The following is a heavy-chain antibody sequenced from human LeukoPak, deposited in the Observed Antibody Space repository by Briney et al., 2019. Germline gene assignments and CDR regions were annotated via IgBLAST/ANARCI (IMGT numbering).Heavy chain of an antibody. CDR3: ARDRADYHYYGMDV. V-gene: IGHV4-59*01. J-gene: IGHJ6*02. Sequence: SETLSLTCTVSGGSISSYYWSWIRQPPGKGLEWIGYIYYSGSTNYNPSLKSRVTISVDTSKNQFSLKLSSVTAADTAVYYCARDRADYHYYGMDVWGQGTTVTVSS. CDR2: IYYSGST. D-gene: IGHD6-13*01. CDR1: GGSISSYY.